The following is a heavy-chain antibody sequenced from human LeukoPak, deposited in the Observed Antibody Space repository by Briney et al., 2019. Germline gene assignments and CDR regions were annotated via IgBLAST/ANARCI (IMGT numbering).Heavy chain of an antibody. V-gene: IGHV3-30*18. CDR2: LSFDGSYK. CDR1: GFTFNSYG. Sequence: GRSLRLSCAASGFTFNSYGMHWVRQAPVKGLEWVAVLSFDGSYKYYADSVKGRFTISRDNSKNTLYLQMNSLRVDDTAVYYCAKGSFSNWFDYWGQGILVTVSS. J-gene: IGHJ4*02. CDR3: AKGSFSNWFDY. D-gene: IGHD4-11*01.